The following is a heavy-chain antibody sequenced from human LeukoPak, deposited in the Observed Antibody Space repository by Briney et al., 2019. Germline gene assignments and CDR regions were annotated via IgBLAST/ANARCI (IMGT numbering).Heavy chain of an antibody. D-gene: IGHD3-16*01. J-gene: IGHJ4*02. CDR2: IKSKMAGGTA. CDR3: AWGGAQHYES. Sequence: GGSLRLSCAASGFTFSTCAMSWVRQSAGRGLEWVGRIKSKMAGGTADYAAPVKGRFTISRDDSRNTVDLQMNGLTVEDTALYYCAWGGAQHYESWGQGTLVTVSS. V-gene: IGHV3-15*01. CDR1: GFTFSTCA.